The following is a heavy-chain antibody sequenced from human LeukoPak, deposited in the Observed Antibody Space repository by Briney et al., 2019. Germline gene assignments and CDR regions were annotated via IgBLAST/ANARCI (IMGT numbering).Heavy chain of an antibody. CDR1: GYTFTGYY. Sequence: ASVKVSCKASGYTFTGYYIHWVRQAPAQALEWMRWINPNSGGTNYAQKFQGWVTMTRDTSISTAYMELSRLRSDDTAVYYCARVAGGIYGSGSYLDYWGQGTLVTVSS. D-gene: IGHD3-10*01. CDR2: INPNSGGT. CDR3: ARVAGGIYGSGSYLDY. V-gene: IGHV1-2*04. J-gene: IGHJ4*02.